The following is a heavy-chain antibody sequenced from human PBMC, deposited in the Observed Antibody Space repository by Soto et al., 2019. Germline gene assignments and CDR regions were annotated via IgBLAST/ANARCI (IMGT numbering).Heavy chain of an antibody. D-gene: IGHD6-19*01. CDR1: GFTVSSNY. Sequence: HPGGSLRLSSAASGFTVSSNYMSWVRQAPGKGLEWVSVIYSGGSTYYADSVKGRFTISRDNSKNTLYLQMNSLRAEDTAVYYCARDRIAVAGNPEYFQHWGQGTLVTVSS. V-gene: IGHV3-66*01. J-gene: IGHJ1*01. CDR3: ARDRIAVAGNPEYFQH. CDR2: IYSGGST.